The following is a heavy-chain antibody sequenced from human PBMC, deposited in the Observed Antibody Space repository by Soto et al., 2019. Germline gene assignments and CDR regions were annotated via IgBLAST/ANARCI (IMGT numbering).Heavy chain of an antibody. J-gene: IGHJ5*02. CDR1: VGTFSSYA. CDR3: ARSAAAVRLTNWFDP. Sequence: QVQLVQSGAEVKKPGSSVKVSCKASVGTFSSYAISWVRQAPGQGLEWMGGIIPIFGTANYAQKFQGRVTITADESTSTAYMELSSLISEDTAVYYCARSAAAVRLTNWFDPWGQGTLVTVSS. D-gene: IGHD6-13*01. V-gene: IGHV1-69*01. CDR2: IIPIFGTA.